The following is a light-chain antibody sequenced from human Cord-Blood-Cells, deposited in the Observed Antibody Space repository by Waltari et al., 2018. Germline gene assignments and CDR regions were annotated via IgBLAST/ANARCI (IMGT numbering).Light chain of an antibody. CDR2: LGS. Sequence: DLVMTQSPLSLPVTPGEPASISCRSSQSLLHSNGYNYLDWYLQKPGQSPQLLIYLGSNRGSGVPDRFSGSGSGTDFTLKISRVEAEDVGVYYCMQALQTPWTFGQGTKVEIK. CDR3: MQALQTPWT. V-gene: IGKV2-28*01. J-gene: IGKJ1*01. CDR1: QSLLHSNGYNY.